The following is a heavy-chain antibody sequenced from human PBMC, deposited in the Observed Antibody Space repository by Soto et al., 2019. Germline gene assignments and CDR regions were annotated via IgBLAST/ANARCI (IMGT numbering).Heavy chain of an antibody. CDR2: IRDRAYNYAT. CDR3: TRLISAAQDY. V-gene: IGHV3-73*01. CDR1: GFVFKDSS. D-gene: IGHD3-22*01. J-gene: IGHJ4*02. Sequence: EVLLVESGGGLVQPGGSLKLSCAASGFVFKDSSIHWVRQASGKGLEWVGRIRDRAYNYATSYAASVKGRFTISRDDSSNTAFLQMNSLKTEDTAIYSCTRLISAAQDYCGQGTRVTVSS.